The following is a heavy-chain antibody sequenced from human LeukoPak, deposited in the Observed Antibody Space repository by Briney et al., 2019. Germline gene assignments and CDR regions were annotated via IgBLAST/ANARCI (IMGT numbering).Heavy chain of an antibody. CDR2: IYYSGST. J-gene: IGHJ3*02. D-gene: IGHD6-13*01. V-gene: IGHV4-59*01. CDR3: ARGYSSSCFRCGAFDI. CDR1: GGSISSYY. Sequence: PSETLSLTCTVSGGSISSYYWSWIRQPPGKGLEWIGYIYYSGSTNYNPSLKSRVTISVDTSKNQFSLKLSSVTAADTAVYYCARGYSSSCFRCGAFDIWGQGTMVTVSS.